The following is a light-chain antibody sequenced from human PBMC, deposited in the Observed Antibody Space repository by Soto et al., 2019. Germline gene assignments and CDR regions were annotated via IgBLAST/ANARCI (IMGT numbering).Light chain of an antibody. CDR3: QQSHRYPVT. V-gene: IGKV1-5*03. CDR1: ESIVSL. CDR2: KAS. Sequence: DIQMTQSPPTLSASIGDRVAITCRASESIVSLLAWYQHKPGKAPTLLIYKASYLKSGVRSRFSGSKSGTDFTLTISSLQPDGFGTYYGQQSHRYPVTFGQGTKLEIK. J-gene: IGKJ2*01.